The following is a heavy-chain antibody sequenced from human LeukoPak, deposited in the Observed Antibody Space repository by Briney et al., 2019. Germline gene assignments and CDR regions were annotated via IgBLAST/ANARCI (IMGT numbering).Heavy chain of an antibody. CDR3: ATRSTSCYECLDY. D-gene: IGHD2-2*01. Sequence: ASVKVSCKASGYTFTGYYMHWVRQAPGQGREWMGWINPNSGGTNYAQKFQGRVTMTRDTSISTAYMELGRLRSDDTAVYYCATRSTSCYECLDYWGQGTLVTVSS. V-gene: IGHV1-2*02. CDR2: INPNSGGT. J-gene: IGHJ4*02. CDR1: GYTFTGYY.